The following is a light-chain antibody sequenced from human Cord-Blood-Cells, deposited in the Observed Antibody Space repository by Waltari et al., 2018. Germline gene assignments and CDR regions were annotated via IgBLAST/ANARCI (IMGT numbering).Light chain of an antibody. CDR3: QQYGSSPYT. J-gene: IGKJ2*01. V-gene: IGKV3-20*01. CDR2: GAS. CDR1: QSVSSSY. Sequence: EIVLTQSPGTLSFAPGERATLSCRARQSVSSSYLAWYQQKPGQAPRLLIYGASSRATGIPDRFSGSGSGTDFTLTISRLEPEDFAVYYCQQYGSSPYTFGQGTKLEIK.